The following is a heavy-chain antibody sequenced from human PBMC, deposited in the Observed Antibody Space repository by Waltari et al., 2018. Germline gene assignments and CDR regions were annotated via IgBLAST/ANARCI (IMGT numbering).Heavy chain of an antibody. CDR2: IYSGGGI. CDR1: GFTVGNNY. D-gene: IGHD6-19*01. CDR3: ARDPPGVAVSGKG. V-gene: IGHV3-53*01. Sequence: EVQLVESGGGLIQPGGSLRLSCAVSGFTVGNNYMSWVRQAPGKWLEWISLIYSGGGIHYADSVKGRFTISRDSSKNTLYLQMNSRRVEDTAVYYCARDPPGVAVSGKGWGQGTLVTVSS. J-gene: IGHJ4*02.